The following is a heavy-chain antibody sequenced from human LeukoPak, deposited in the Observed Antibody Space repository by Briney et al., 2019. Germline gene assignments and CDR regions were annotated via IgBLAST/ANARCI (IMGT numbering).Heavy chain of an antibody. J-gene: IGHJ5*02. D-gene: IGHD1-26*01. CDR3: ATDIGSYSGSYLAA. CDR1: GGSISSYY. Sequence: SETLSLTCTVSGGSISSYYWSWIRQPPGRGLEWIGYIYYSGSTNYNPSLKSRVTISVDTSKNQFSLKLSSVTAADTAVYYCATDIGSYSGSYLAAWGQGTLVTVSS. CDR2: IYYSGST. V-gene: IGHV4-59*01.